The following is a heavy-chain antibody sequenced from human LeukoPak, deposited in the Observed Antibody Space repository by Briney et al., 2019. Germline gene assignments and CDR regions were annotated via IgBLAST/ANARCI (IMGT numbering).Heavy chain of an antibody. D-gene: IGHD2-21*01. CDR1: GFAFSSYW. Sequence: GGSLRLSCEASGFAFSSYWASWVRQAPGKGLEWVANINQDGNSQNYVDSVRGRFTISKDNAKNSAYLQMNSLRAEDTAVYYCARSLWPEDYWGQGILVTVSS. CDR3: ARSLWPEDY. V-gene: IGHV3-7*01. CDR2: INQDGNSQ. J-gene: IGHJ4*02.